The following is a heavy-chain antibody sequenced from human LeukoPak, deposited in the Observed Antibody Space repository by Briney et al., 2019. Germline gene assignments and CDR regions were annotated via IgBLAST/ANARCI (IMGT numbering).Heavy chain of an antibody. CDR3: AKDRPSAYGGYCSGGSCYGNWFDP. J-gene: IGHJ5*02. D-gene: IGHD2-15*01. V-gene: IGHV3-43*02. CDR1: GFTFDDYA. Sequence: GGSLRLSCAASGFTFDDYAMHWVRQAPGKGLEWVSLISGDGGSTYYADSVKGRFTISRDNSKNSLYLQMNSLRTEDTALYYCAKDRPSAYGGYCSGGSCYGNWFDPWGRGTLVTVSS. CDR2: ISGDGGST.